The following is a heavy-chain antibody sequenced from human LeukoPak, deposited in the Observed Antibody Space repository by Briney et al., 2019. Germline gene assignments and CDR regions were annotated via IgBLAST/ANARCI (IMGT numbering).Heavy chain of an antibody. J-gene: IGHJ3*02. CDR3: ARVEQTSDAFDI. V-gene: IGHV4-30-4*01. CDR2: IYYSGST. Sequence: SETLSLTCTVSGGSISSGDYYWSWIRQPPGKGLEWIGYIYYSGSTYYNPSLKSRVTISVDTSKNQLSLKLSSVTAADTAVYYCARVEQTSDAFDIWGQGTMVTVSS. CDR1: GGSISSGDYY. D-gene: IGHD1/OR15-1a*01.